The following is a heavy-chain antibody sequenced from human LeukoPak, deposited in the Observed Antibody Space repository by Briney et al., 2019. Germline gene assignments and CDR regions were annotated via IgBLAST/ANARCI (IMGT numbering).Heavy chain of an antibody. D-gene: IGHD2-15*01. CDR1: GGSFSGYY. CDR2: INHSGST. V-gene: IGHV4-34*01. Sequence: PSETLSLTCAVYGGSFSGYYWSWIRQPPGKGLEWIGEINHSGSTNYNPSLKSRVTISVDTSKNQFSLKLSSVTAADTAVYYCARDGGSGHYVFWGQGTLVTVSS. J-gene: IGHJ4*02. CDR3: ARDGGSGHYVF.